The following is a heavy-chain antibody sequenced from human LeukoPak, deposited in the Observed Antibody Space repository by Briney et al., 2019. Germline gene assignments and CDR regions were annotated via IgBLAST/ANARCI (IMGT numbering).Heavy chain of an antibody. CDR2: IYYSGST. V-gene: IGHV4-59*01. CDR1: GGSISSYY. Sequence: PSETLSHTCTVSGGSISSYYWSWIRQPPGKGLEWIGYIYYSGSTNYNPSLKSRVTISVDTSKNQFSLKLSSVTAADTAVYYCAAVAGVIDYWGQGTLVTVSS. J-gene: IGHJ4*02. CDR3: AAVAGVIDY. D-gene: IGHD6-19*01.